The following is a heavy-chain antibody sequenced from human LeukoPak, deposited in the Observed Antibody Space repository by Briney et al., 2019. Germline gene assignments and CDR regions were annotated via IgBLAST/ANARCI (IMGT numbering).Heavy chain of an antibody. V-gene: IGHV4-4*09. J-gene: IGHJ5*02. CDR2: IYTSGST. D-gene: IGHD2-2*01. Sequence: PSETLSLTCTVSGGSISSYYWSWIRQPPGKGLDWIGYIYTSGSTNYNPSLKSRVTISVDTSKNQFSLKLSSVTAADTAVYYCARGGALYCSSTSCYLPWFDPWGQGTLVTVSS. CDR1: GGSISSYY. CDR3: ARGGALYCSSTSCYLPWFDP.